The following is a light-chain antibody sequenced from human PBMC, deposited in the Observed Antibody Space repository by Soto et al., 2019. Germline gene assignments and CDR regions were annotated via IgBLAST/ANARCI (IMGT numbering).Light chain of an antibody. J-gene: IGKJ1*01. CDR1: QSVSSS. CDR2: DSS. CDR3: QPRSNWPPT. Sequence: EIVLTQSPATLSLSPGERATLSCRASQSVSSSLAWYQQKPGQAPRLLIYDSSNRATGIPARLSGSGSGTDFTLTISSLEPEDFALYYCQPRSNWPPTFGQGTKVEIK. V-gene: IGKV3-11*01.